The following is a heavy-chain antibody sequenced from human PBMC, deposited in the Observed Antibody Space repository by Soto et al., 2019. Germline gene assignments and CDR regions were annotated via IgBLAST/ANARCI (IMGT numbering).Heavy chain of an antibody. CDR3: ARKGGVAAAGDY. J-gene: IGHJ4*02. CDR1: GFTFSSYS. V-gene: IGHV3-21*01. Sequence: GGSLRLSCAASGFTFSSYSMNWVRQAPGKGLEWVSSISSSSSYIYYADSVKGRFTISRDNAKNSLYLQMNSLRAEDTAVYYCARKGGVAAAGDYWGQGTLVTVSS. D-gene: IGHD6-13*01. CDR2: ISSSSSYI.